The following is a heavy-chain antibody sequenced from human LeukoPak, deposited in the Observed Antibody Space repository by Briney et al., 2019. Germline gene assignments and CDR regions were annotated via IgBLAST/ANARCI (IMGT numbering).Heavy chain of an antibody. D-gene: IGHD6-6*01. CDR1: GFTFSSYS. CDR2: ISSSSSYI. Sequence: PGGSLRLSCAASGFTFSSYSMNWVRQAPGKGLEWVSSISSSSSYIYYADSVKGRFTISRDNAKNSLYLQMNSLRAEDTAVYYCARDRAWGIAGRHWYFDLWGRGTLVTVSS. V-gene: IGHV3-21*01. J-gene: IGHJ2*01. CDR3: ARDRAWGIAGRHWYFDL.